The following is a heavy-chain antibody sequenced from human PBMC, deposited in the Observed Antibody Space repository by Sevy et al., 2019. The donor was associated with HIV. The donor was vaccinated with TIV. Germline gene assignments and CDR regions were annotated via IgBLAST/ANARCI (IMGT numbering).Heavy chain of an antibody. CDR3: ARDPREPHSFFDY. Sequence: ASVKVSCKSSGGTFNMYAISWVRQAPGQGLEWMGGIIPLSGTPNYAQEFQDRVTMTADKSTKTAYMELRSLTSDDTAMYFCARDPREPHSFFDYWGQGTLVTVSS. V-gene: IGHV1-69*06. D-gene: IGHD2-21*01. CDR2: IIPLSGTP. CDR1: GGTFNMYA. J-gene: IGHJ4*02.